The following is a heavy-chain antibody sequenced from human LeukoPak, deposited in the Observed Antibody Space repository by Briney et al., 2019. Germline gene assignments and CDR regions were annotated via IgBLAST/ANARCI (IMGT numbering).Heavy chain of an antibody. Sequence: SETLSLTCTVSSGSISGYYWSWIRQPPGKGLEWIGYIYYSGSTNYNPSLKSRVTISVDTSKNQFSLKLSSVTAADTAVYYCARGCSAGTPHNWFDPWGQGTLVTVSS. CDR1: SGSISGYY. J-gene: IGHJ5*02. V-gene: IGHV4-59*01. CDR2: IYYSGST. D-gene: IGHD6-13*01. CDR3: ARGCSAGTPHNWFDP.